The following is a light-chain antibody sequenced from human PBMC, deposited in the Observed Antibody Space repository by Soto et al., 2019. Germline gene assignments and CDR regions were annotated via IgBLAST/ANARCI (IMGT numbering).Light chain of an antibody. CDR1: SSDVVNDLL. J-gene: IGLJ3*02. CDR2: EGT. CDR3: VLSLGGGLV. Sequence: QSALTQPASVSGSPGQSITISCTGTSSDVVNDLLVSWYQQQPGKAPKLMIYEGTKRPAGVSDRFSGSILGDKAALTITGAQADDDSDYYCVLSLGGGLVFGGGTKVTVL. V-gene: IGLV2-14*02.